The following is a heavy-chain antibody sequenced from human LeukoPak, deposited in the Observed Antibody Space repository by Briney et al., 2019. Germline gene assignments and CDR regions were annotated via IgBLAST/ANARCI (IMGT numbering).Heavy chain of an antibody. CDR3: ARDTVNSGSSY. CDR2: IKQDGGEK. CDR1: GFIFSNYW. Sequence: GGSLRLSCAASGFIFSNYWMTWVRHAPGKGLEWVATIKQDGGEKYYVDSVKGRFTISRDNAKNSLSLQMSSLRAEDTAVYYCARDTVNSGSSYWGQGTLVTVSS. J-gene: IGHJ4*02. D-gene: IGHD6-19*01. V-gene: IGHV3-7*01.